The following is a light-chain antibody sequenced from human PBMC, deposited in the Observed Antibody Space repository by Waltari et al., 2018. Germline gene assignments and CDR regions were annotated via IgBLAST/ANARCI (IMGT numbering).Light chain of an antibody. J-gene: IGKJ4*01. V-gene: IGKV3-15*01. CDR3: QQYDTWPLT. Sequence: ETVLTQSPATLSVSPGERATLSCRASQSVVTNLAWYQHKFGQAPRLLIYGASTRPTGVPARFSGSGSGTEFTLTISSLQSEDFEPYYCQQYDTWPLTFGGGTKVAIK. CDR1: QSVVTN. CDR2: GAS.